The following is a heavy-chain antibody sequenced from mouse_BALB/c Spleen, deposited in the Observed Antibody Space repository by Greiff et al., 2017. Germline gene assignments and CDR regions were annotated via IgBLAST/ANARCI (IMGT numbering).Heavy chain of an antibody. CDR1: GFTFSSYY. CDR2: INSNGGST. CDR3: ARRGNYLLYYFDD. V-gene: IGHV5-6-2*01. J-gene: IGHJ2*01. D-gene: IGHD2-1*01. Sequence: EVMLVESGGGLVKLGGSLKLSCAASGFTFSSYYMSWVRQTPEKRLELVAAINSNGGSTYYPDTVKGRFTISRDNAKNTLYLQMSSLKSEDTALYYCARRGNYLLYYFDDWGQGTTLTVSS.